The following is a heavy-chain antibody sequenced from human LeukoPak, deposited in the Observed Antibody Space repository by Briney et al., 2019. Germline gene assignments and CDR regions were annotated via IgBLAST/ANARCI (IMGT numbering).Heavy chain of an antibody. CDR1: GGSISPFY. D-gene: IGHD3-22*01. V-gene: IGHV4-59*12. CDR3: ARERIVVANTGAFDI. CDR2: IYYTGGT. J-gene: IGHJ3*02. Sequence: SETLSLTCTVSGGSISPFYWNWIRQPPGKGLEWIGYIYYTGGTSYSPSLNSRATISVDTSKNQIFLKLNSVTAADTAVYYCARERIVVANTGAFDIWGQGTMVPVSS.